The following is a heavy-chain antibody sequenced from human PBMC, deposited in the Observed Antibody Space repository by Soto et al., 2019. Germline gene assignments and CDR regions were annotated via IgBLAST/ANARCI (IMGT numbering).Heavy chain of an antibody. CDR1: GFTFSNYL. CDR2: MNEDGSEI. CDR3: ARGRSLLWFGEP. V-gene: IGHV3-7*01. Sequence: VQLVESGGGLVQPGGSLKLSCAASGFTFSNYLMSWVRQAPGKGLEWVANMNEDGSEIYYVDSVRGRFTISRDNAKNSLYLQMNSLRVEDTAVYYCARGRSLLWFGEPRGQGTLVTVSS. J-gene: IGHJ4*02. D-gene: IGHD3-10*01.